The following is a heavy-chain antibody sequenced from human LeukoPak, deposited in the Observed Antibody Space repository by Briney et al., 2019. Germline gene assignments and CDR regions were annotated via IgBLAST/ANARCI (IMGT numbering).Heavy chain of an antibody. CDR3: ARTYGGNLNDAFDI. CDR2: IIPIFGIA. D-gene: IGHD4-23*01. V-gene: IGHV1-69*04. CDR1: GGTFSSYA. J-gene: IGHJ3*02. Sequence: GSSVKVSCKASGGTFSSYAISWVRQAPGQGLEWMGRIIPIFGIADYAQKFQGRVTITADKSTSTAYMELSSLRSEDTAVYYCARTYGGNLNDAFDIWGQGTMVTVSS.